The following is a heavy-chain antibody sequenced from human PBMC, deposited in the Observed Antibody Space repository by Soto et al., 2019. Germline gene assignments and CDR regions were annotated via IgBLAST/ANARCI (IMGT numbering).Heavy chain of an antibody. J-gene: IGHJ6*03. CDR1: GFTFDDYA. CDR2: ISWNSGSI. CDR3: AKDGAGGGATILYYYMDV. V-gene: IGHV3-9*01. Sequence: GGSLRLSCAASGFTFDDYAMHWVRQAPGKGLEWVSGISWNSGSIGYADTVKGRFTISRDNAKNSVYLQMNSLRAEDTALYYCAKDGAGGGATILYYYMDVWGKGTTVTVSS. D-gene: IGHD5-12*01.